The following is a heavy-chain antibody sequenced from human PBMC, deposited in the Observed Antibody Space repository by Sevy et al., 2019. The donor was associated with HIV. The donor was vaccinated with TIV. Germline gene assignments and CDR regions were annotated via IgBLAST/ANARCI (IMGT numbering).Heavy chain of an antibody. V-gene: IGHV3-30*18. Sequence: GGSLRLSCAASGFIFTNYGMHWVRQAPGKGLEWVAVISHDGSLKYYADSVKGRFTISRDNSKNMLYLQMNSLRPEDTALYSCAKHRDTLAAAAYLDHWGQGTLVTVSS. CDR3: AKHRDTLAAAAYLDH. D-gene: IGHD6-13*01. CDR1: GFIFTNYG. J-gene: IGHJ4*02. CDR2: ISHDGSLK.